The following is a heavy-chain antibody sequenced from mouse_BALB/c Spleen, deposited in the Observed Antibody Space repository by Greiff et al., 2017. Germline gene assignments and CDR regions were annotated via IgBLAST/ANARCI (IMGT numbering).Heavy chain of an antibody. J-gene: IGHJ3*01. Sequence: EVHLVESGGGLVKPGGSLKLSCAASGFTFSSYAMSWVRQTPEKRLEWVATISSGGSYTYYPDSVKGRFTISRDNAKNTLYLQMSSLRSEDTAMYYCASGDGYDLFAYWGQGTLVTVSA. CDR2: ISSGGSYT. D-gene: IGHD2-2*01. CDR1: GFTFSSYA. V-gene: IGHV5-9-3*01. CDR3: ASGDGYDLFAY.